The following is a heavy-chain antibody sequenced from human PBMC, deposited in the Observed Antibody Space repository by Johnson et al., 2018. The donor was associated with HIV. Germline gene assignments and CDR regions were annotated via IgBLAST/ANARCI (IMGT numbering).Heavy chain of an antibody. D-gene: IGHD3-10*01. V-gene: IGHV3-23*04. CDR3: AKGSRANTYGVDAFDI. J-gene: IGHJ3*02. CDR2: ISGSGGST. CDR1: GFTFSSYA. Sequence: VQLVESGGGLVQPGGSLRLSCAASGFTFSSYAMSWVRQAPGKGLEWVSAISGSGGSTYYADSVKGRFTISRDHSMDTLYLQRNNLRAEDTAVYYCAKGSRANTYGVDAFDIWGQGTMVTVSS.